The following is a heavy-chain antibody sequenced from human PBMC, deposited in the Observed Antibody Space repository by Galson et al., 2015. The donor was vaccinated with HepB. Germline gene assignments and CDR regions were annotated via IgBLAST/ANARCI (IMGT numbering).Heavy chain of an antibody. D-gene: IGHD2-2*01. V-gene: IGHV1-2*04. CDR3: ATSHCSSVTCFFFYGMDV. CDR2: INPNSGGT. CDR1: GYRFIDYF. J-gene: IGHJ6*02. Sequence: SVKVSCKASGYRFIDYFIHWVRQAPGQGLEWMGWINPNSGGTDYAQKFQGWVTMTRDTSISTAYMELNRLKSDDTAVYYCATSHCSSVTCFFFYGMDVWGQGTTVTVSS.